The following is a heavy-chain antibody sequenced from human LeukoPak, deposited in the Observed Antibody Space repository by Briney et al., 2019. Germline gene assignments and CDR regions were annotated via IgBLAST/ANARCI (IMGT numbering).Heavy chain of an antibody. CDR1: GFTFSTYW. J-gene: IGHJ4*02. CDR3: AKGVKHIVVLTAQHYFDY. D-gene: IGHD2-21*02. Sequence: GGSLRLSCAASGFTFSTYWMHWVRRGPGKGLVWDSLIDSDGSTTYYVDSVKGRFTISRDNAKNTLYLQMNTLRAEDTAVYYCAKGVKHIVVLTAQHYFDYWGQGTLVTVSS. V-gene: IGHV3-74*01. CDR2: IDSDGSTT.